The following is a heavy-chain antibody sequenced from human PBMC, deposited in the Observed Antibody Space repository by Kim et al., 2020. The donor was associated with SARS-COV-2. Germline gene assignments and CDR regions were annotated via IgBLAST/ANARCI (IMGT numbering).Heavy chain of an antibody. V-gene: IGHV3-30-3*01. J-gene: IGHJ5*02. D-gene: IGHD1-1*01. Sequence: GGSLRLSCAASGFTFSSYAMHWVRQAPGRGLEWVAVISSDGSNKYYADSVKGRFTISRDNSKNTLYLQINSLRAEDTAVYYCARSQTGTFFGWFDPWCQG. CDR1: GFTFSSYA. CDR2: ISSDGSNK. CDR3: ARSQTGTFFGWFDP.